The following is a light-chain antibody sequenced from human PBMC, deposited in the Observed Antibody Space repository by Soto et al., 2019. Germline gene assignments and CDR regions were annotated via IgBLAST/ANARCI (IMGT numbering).Light chain of an antibody. CDR1: SSDIGGYNF. CDR2: EGT. J-gene: IGLJ1*01. Sequence: QSALTQPPSASGSPGQSVAISFTGTSSDIGGYNFVSGYQQHPVKAPKLMIYEGTQRPSGVPDRFSGSKSGNTATLIVSGLQAEDEADYYCSSHGGSNNPYVFGTGTKLTVL. V-gene: IGLV2-8*01. CDR3: SSHGGSNNPYV.